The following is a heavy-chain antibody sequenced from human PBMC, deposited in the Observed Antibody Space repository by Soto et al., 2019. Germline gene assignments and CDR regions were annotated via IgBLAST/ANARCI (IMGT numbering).Heavy chain of an antibody. CDR1: GYTFTGYY. D-gene: IGHD6-13*01. Sequence: ASVKVSCKASGYTFTGYYMHWGRQAPGQGLEWMGWINPNSGGANYAQKFQGRVTMTRDTSNSTAYMELSRLRSDDTAVYYCASGKSRWDVNWFDPLGQGTLVTVSS. J-gene: IGHJ5*02. V-gene: IGHV1-2*02. CDR2: INPNSGGA. CDR3: ASGKSRWDVNWFDP.